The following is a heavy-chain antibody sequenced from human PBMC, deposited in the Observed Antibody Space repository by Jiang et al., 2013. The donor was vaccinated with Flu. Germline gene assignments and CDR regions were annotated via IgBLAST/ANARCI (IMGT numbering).Heavy chain of an antibody. CDR1: GGSISSSSYY. Sequence: ETLSLTCTVSGGSISSSSYYWGWIRQPPGKGLEWIGSIYYSGSTYYNRPLKSRVTISVDTSKNQFSLKLSSVTAADTAVYYCAISGYSYATPTNWAQNDYWGQGTLVTVSS. V-gene: IGHV4-39*01. J-gene: IGHJ4*02. D-gene: IGHD5-18*01. CDR3: AISGYSYATPTNWAQNDY. CDR2: IYYSGST.